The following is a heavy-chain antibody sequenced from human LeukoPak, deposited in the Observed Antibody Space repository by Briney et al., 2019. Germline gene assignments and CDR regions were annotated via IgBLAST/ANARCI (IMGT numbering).Heavy chain of an antibody. Sequence: PGRSLRLSCAASGFTFSSYAMYWVRQAPGKGLEWVAVISYDGSNKYYADSVKGRFTISRDNSKNTLYLQMNSLRAEDTAVYYCALIWVYATDDYWGQGTLVTVSS. J-gene: IGHJ4*02. CDR2: ISYDGSNK. V-gene: IGHV3-30*04. D-gene: IGHD2-8*01. CDR3: ALIWVYATDDY. CDR1: GFTFSSYA.